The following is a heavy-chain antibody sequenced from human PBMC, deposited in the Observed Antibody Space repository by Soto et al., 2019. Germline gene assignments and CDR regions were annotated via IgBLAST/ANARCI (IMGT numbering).Heavy chain of an antibody. D-gene: IGHD2-2*01. J-gene: IGHJ5*02. Sequence: SETLSLTCTVSGGSISSDDFYWSWIRQHPGKGLEWIGYIYYSGNTYYNPSLKSRGTILVDTSKNHFSLKLSSVTAADTAVCYWGRLRASWQSWFDPWGQGTLVTVSS. CDR2: IYYSGNT. CDR1: GGSISSDDFY. V-gene: IGHV4-31*03. CDR3: GRLRASWQSWFDP.